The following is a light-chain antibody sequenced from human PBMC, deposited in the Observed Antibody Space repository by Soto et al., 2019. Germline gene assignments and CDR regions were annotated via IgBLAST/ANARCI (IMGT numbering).Light chain of an antibody. V-gene: IGKV3-15*01. CDR3: QQYQNLRT. CDR1: QTSYSN. Sequence: IVMTQSPATLSVSPGERATLSCRAGQTSYSNIAWYQQRPGQAPRLLIYRASTRATGVPARFSGSGSGTEFSLTISGLQSEDFALYYCQQYQNLRTFGQGTKVEIK. J-gene: IGKJ1*01. CDR2: RAS.